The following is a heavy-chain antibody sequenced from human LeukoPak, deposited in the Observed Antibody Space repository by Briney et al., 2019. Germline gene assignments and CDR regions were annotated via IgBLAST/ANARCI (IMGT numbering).Heavy chain of an antibody. CDR1: GFTFRDYY. V-gene: IGHV3-11*04. J-gene: IGHJ2*01. D-gene: IGHD4-17*01. Sequence: GGSLRPSCAASGFTFRDYYMSWIRQAPGKGLEWISYISSSAGTIHYVDSVKGRFTISRDNAKNSLYLQMDSLRVEDTAVYYCATSVTRRRLDWFIDLWGRGTLVCVSS. CDR3: ATSVTRRRLDWFIDL. CDR2: ISSSAGTI.